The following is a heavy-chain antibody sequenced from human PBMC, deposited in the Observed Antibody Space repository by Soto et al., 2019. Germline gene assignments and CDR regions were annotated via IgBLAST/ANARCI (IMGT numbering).Heavy chain of an antibody. V-gene: IGHV4-30-2*01. CDR1: GGSMSSGGYS. Sequence: SETLSLTCAVSGGSMSSGGYSWSWIRHPPGKGLEWIGYIYHSGSTYYNPSLRSRVTLSVDRSKKQFSLKMSSVTAADTAVYYCARLDPYDGTGYNGFDMWGQGIM. CDR3: ARLDPYDGTGYNGFDM. J-gene: IGHJ3*02. CDR2: IYHSGST. D-gene: IGHD3-22*01.